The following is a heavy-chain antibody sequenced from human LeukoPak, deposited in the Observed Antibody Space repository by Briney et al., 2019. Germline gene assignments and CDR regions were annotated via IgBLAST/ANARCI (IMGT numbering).Heavy chain of an antibody. CDR2: VYYSGRT. CDR1: GDSVRSDSHY. CDR3: VRETATYYYDSRGYYRQIEAFDI. Sequence: NASETLSLTCSVSGDSVRSDSHYWSWIRQPPGKGLEWIGNVYYSGRTAYNPSLKSRVTISVDISKNQFSLQLNSVTAADTAVYYCVRETATYYYDSRGYYRQIEAFDIWGQGTPVVVSS. J-gene: IGHJ3*02. V-gene: IGHV4-61*01. D-gene: IGHD3-22*01.